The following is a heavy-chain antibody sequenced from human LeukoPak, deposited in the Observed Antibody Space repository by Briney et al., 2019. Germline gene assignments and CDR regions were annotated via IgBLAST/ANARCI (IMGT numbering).Heavy chain of an antibody. CDR2: IWYDGSNK. Sequence: PGRSLRLSCAASGFTFSSYGMHWVRQAPGKGLEWVAVIWYDGSNKYYADSVKGRFTISRDNSKNTLYLQMNSLRAEDTAVYYCASGRRVNYYDSSGYGADFDYWGQGTLVTVSS. J-gene: IGHJ4*02. CDR1: GFTFSSYG. CDR3: ASGRRVNYYDSSGYGADFDY. V-gene: IGHV3-33*01. D-gene: IGHD3-22*01.